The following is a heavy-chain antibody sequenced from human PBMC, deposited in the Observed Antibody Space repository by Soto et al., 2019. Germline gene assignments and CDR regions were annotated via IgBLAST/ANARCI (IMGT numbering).Heavy chain of an antibody. CDR2: ISGSGGST. D-gene: IGHD3-22*01. Sequence: GGSLRLSCAASGFTFSSYAMSWVRQAPGKGLEWVSAISGSGGSTYYADSVKGQFTISRDNSKNTLYLQMNSLRAEDTAVYYCAKDENYYYDSSGYLDYWGQGTLVTVSS. CDR1: GFTFSSYA. CDR3: AKDENYYYDSSGYLDY. V-gene: IGHV3-23*01. J-gene: IGHJ4*02.